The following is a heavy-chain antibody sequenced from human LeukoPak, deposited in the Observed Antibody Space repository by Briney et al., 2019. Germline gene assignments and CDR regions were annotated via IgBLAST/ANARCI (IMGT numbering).Heavy chain of an antibody. CDR2: INHSGST. CDR1: GGSFSGYY. CDR3: ARGMVRGEFDP. Sequence: PSETLSLTCAVYGGSFSGYYWSWIRQPPGKGLEWIGEINHSGSTNYNPSLKSRVTISVDTSKNQFSLKLSSVTAADTAVYYCARGMVRGEFDPWGQGTLVTVSS. J-gene: IGHJ5*02. V-gene: IGHV4-34*09. D-gene: IGHD3-10*01.